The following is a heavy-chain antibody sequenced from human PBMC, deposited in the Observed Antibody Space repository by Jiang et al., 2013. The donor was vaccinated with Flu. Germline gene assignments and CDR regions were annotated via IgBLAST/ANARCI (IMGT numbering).Heavy chain of an antibody. CDR2: IYYTGTT. CDR3: ARDSVQFPRVFDN. V-gene: IGHV4-39*07. D-gene: IGHD3-10*02. Sequence: GPGLVKPSETLSLTCTVSGGSMRSSSYYWGWVRQPPGKGLEWIGSIYYTGTTYSNPSLKSRVTVSVDTSKNQLSLKLSSVTAADTAMYYCARDSVQFPRVFDNWGQGTLVTVSS. CDR1: GGSMRSSSYY. J-gene: IGHJ4*02.